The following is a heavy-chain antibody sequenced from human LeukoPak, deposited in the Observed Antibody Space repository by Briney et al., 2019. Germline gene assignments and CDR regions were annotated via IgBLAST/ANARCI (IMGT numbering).Heavy chain of an antibody. D-gene: IGHD1-26*01. V-gene: IGHV3-21*01. CDR3: ARANSGTYTFDY. CDR1: GFTLSGYD. Sequence: PGGSLRLSCAASGFTLSGYDTKWLRQAPGKGLEWVSSITSSSTYMYYADSVKGRFTISRDNAKNSLFLQMNSLRAEDTAVYDCARANSGTYTFDYWGQGTMVTVSS. J-gene: IGHJ4*02. CDR2: ITSSSTYM.